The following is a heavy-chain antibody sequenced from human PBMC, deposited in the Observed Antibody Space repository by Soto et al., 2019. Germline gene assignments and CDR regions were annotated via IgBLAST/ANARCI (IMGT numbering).Heavy chain of an antibody. CDR3: ARGFVAAGRDYRD. D-gene: IGHD6-13*01. CDR2: INHSGST. V-gene: IGHV4-34*01. J-gene: IGHJ4*02. Sequence: SETLSLTCAVYGGSFSGYYWSWIRQPPGKGLEWIGEINHSGSTNYNPSLKSRVTISVDTSKNQFSLKLSSVTAADTAVYYCARGFVAAGRDYRDWGQGTLVTVSS. CDR1: GGSFSGYY.